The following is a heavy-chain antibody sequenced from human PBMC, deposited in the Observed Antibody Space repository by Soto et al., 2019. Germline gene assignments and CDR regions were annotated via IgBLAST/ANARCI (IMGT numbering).Heavy chain of an antibody. Sequence: PGGALRLSCAASGFTFSIYAMGWVRQAPGKGLEWVSAISGSGGSTYYADSVKGRFTISRDNSKNTLYLQMNSLRAEDTAVYYCAKAYADYDGFDYWGQGTLVTVSS. CDR2: ISGSGGST. CDR3: AKAYADYDGFDY. V-gene: IGHV3-23*01. CDR1: GFTFSIYA. D-gene: IGHD4-17*01. J-gene: IGHJ4*02.